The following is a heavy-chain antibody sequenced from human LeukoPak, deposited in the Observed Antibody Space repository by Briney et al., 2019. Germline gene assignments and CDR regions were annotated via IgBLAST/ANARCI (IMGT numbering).Heavy chain of an antibody. CDR3: ARDPTQYQLSI. J-gene: IGHJ3*02. CDR1: GYTFTSYG. V-gene: IGHV1-18*01. Sequence: WASVKVSCKASGYTFTSYGISWVRQAPGQGLEWMGWISAYNGNTNYAQKLQGRVTMTTDTSTSTAYMELSSLRSEDTAVYYCARDPTQYQLSIWGQGTMVTVSS. D-gene: IGHD2-2*01. CDR2: ISAYNGNT.